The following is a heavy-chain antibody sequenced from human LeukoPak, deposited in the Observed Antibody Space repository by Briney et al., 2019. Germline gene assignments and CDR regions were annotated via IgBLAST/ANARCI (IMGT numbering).Heavy chain of an antibody. D-gene: IGHD3-22*01. CDR3: ARDGYDSSGYTSFDY. CDR1: GYTFTGYY. Sequence: EASVKVSCKASGYTFTGYYMHWVRQAPGQGLEWMGIINPSGGSTSYAQKFQGRVTMTRDTSTSTVYMELSSLRSEDTAVYYCARDGYDSSGYTSFDYWGQGTLVTVSS. V-gene: IGHV1-46*01. J-gene: IGHJ4*02. CDR2: INPSGGST.